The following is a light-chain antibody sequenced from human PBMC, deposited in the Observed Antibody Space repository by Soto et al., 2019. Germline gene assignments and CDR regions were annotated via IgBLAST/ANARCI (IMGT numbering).Light chain of an antibody. CDR2: DTT. CDR1: TGDVTTGRW. V-gene: IGLV7-46*02. CDR3: LLFYDGVAV. Sequence: QAVVTQEPSLTVSPGGTVTLTCGCSTGDVTTGRWPYWFQQRPGQVPRALIHDTTNKHSWTPARFSGSLLGGKAALTLLGAQPEDEADYYCLLFYDGVAVFGGGTQLTVL. J-gene: IGLJ7*01.